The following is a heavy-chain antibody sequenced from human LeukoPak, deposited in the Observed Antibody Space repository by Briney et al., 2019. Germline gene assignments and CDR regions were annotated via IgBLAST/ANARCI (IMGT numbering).Heavy chain of an antibody. V-gene: IGHV3-74*01. CDR3: ARAPSRNYGVDY. D-gene: IGHD4-17*01. J-gene: IGHJ4*02. CDR2: INSDGSST. Sequence: GGSLRLSCAASGFTFSSYWMHWVRQAPGKGLVWVSRINSDGSSTRYADSLKGRFTISRDNAKNSLYLQMNSLRDEDTAVYYCARAPSRNYGVDYWGQGTLVTVSS. CDR1: GFTFSSYW.